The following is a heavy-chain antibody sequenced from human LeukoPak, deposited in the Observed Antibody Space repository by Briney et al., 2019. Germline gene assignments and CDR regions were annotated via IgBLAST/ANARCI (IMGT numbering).Heavy chain of an antibody. CDR3: ARVGDGLNDAFDI. Sequence: ASVEVSCKASGYTFTGYYMNWVRQAPGQGLEWMGRINPNTGGTNYAQKFQGRVTVTRDTSISTAFMELTRLRSDDTAVYYCARVGDGLNDAFDIWGQGTMVTVSS. V-gene: IGHV1-2*06. CDR1: GYTFTGYY. J-gene: IGHJ3*02. D-gene: IGHD5-24*01. CDR2: INPNTGGT.